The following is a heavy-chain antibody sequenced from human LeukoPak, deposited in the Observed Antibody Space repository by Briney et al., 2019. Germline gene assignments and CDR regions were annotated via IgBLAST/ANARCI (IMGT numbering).Heavy chain of an antibody. Sequence: ASVKVSCKASGYTFTSYDINWVRQATGQGLEWMGWMNPNSGNTGYAQKFQGRVTMTRNTSISAAYMELSSLRSEDTAVYYCARKKPGYYDFWSGYSVDFDYWGQGTLVTVSS. CDR1: GYTFTSYD. J-gene: IGHJ4*02. V-gene: IGHV1-8*01. CDR2: MNPNSGNT. D-gene: IGHD3-3*01. CDR3: ARKKPGYYDFWSGYSVDFDY.